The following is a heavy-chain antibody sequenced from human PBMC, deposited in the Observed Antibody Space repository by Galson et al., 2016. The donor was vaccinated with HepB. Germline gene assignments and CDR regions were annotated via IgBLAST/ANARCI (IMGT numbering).Heavy chain of an antibody. Sequence: SVKVSCKASGGTFSSYAFNWVRQAPGQGLDWMGRIIPIFDSTIYAQKFQGRVTITADRSTTTAYRELSSLRSEDTAVYYCVTDLGSRYHDIVTGSLKSWGQGTLVTVSS. D-gene: IGHD3-9*01. V-gene: IGHV1-69*06. CDR1: GGTFSSYA. CDR2: IIPIFDST. J-gene: IGHJ4*02. CDR3: VTDLGSRYHDIVTGSLKS.